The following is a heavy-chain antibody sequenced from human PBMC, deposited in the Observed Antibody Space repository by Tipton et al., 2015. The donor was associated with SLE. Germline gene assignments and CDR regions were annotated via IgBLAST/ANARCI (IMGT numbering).Heavy chain of an antibody. CDR2: IYTSGST. J-gene: IGHJ3*02. CDR1: GGSISSYY. Sequence: TLSLTCTVSGGSISSYYWGWIRQPAGKGLEWIGYIYTSGSTNYNPSLKSRVTISVDTSKNQFSLKLSSVTAADTAVYYCARDTEYSSSSRAFDIWGQGTMVTVSS. V-gene: IGHV4-4*09. D-gene: IGHD6-6*01. CDR3: ARDTEYSSSSRAFDI.